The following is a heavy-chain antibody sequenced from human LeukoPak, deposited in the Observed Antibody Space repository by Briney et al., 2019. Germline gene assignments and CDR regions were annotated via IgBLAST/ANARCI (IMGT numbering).Heavy chain of an antibody. J-gene: IGHJ1*01. CDR3: ARITAGGSRYYEH. Sequence: GSLRLSCAASGFTFSSDAMSWVRQAPGKGLEWVSAISGSGGSTYYADSVKGRFTISRDNSKNTLYLQMNSLRAEDTAVYYCARITAGGSRYYEHWGQGTPVTVSS. CDR2: ISGSGGST. D-gene: IGHD6-13*01. V-gene: IGHV3-23*01. CDR1: GFTFSSDA.